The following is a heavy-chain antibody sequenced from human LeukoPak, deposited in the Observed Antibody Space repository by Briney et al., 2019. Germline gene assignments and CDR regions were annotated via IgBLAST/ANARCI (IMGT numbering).Heavy chain of an antibody. Sequence: GGSLRLSCEASGFTFSTFAMIWVRQPPGKGLEWVANIKQDGSEKYYVDSVKGRFTISRDNAKNSLYLQMNSLRAEDTAVYYCARRTYYYYYYMDVWGKGTTVTVSS. J-gene: IGHJ6*03. CDR3: ARRTYYYYYYMDV. CDR2: IKQDGSEK. V-gene: IGHV3-7*01. CDR1: GFTFSTFA.